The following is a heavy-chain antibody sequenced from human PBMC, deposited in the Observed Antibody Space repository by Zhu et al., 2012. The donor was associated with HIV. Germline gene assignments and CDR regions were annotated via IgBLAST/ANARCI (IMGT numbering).Heavy chain of an antibody. Sequence: QVQGSGPGLVKPSETLSLTCDVSGSSINTANYWGWIRQPPGKGLEWIANIYRSGATYYNPSLRSRATISMDRSRNLFFLTLNSVTAADTAIYFCARTGDDNHHASFDIWDQGTLSPSPQ. CDR2: IYRSGAT. CDR1: GSSINTANY. CDR3: ARTGDDNHHASFDI. D-gene: IGHD2-21*01. V-gene: IGHV4-38-2*01. J-gene: IGHJ4*01.